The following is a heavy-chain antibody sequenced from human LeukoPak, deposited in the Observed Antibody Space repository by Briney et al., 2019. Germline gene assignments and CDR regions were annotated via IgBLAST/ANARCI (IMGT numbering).Heavy chain of an antibody. CDR3: ARGLVGEWLVPDY. D-gene: IGHD6-19*01. CDR1: GYIFTDYY. Sequence: PGASVTVSCKASGYIFTDYYMHWVRQAPGQELGWMGRINPNSGGTNYAQKFQGRVTMTRDTSISTAYTELSSLRSEDTAVYYCARGLVGEWLVPDYWGQGTLVTVSS. J-gene: IGHJ4*02. V-gene: IGHV1/OR15-1*01. CDR2: INPNSGGT.